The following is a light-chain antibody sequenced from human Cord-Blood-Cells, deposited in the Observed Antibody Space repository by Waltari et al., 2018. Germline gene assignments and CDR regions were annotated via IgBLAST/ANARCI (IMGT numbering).Light chain of an antibody. Sequence: QTVVTQEPSFSVSPGGTVTLTCGLSSGSVSTSYYPSWYQQTPGQAPRTLIYITNTRSSGVPDRFSGSILGNKAALTITGAQADDESDYYCVLYMGSGINWVFGGGTKLTVL. J-gene: IGLJ3*02. V-gene: IGLV8-61*01. CDR1: SGSVSTSYY. CDR2: ITN. CDR3: VLYMGSGINWV.